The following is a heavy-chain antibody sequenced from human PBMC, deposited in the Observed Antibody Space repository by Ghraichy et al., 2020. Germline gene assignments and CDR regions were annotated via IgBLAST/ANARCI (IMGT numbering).Heavy chain of an antibody. CDR1: GGPVNSDDDA. CDR2: IYYAGGSI. Sequence: SETLSLTCLVSGGPVNSDDDAWTWIRLPPGKGLEWIGSIYYAGGSIYYNPSLKSRVTISVDTSKNQFSLRLGSVAAEDTATYFCARGRSSGRGDWFESWGLGTLVTVSS. V-gene: IGHV4-39*01. D-gene: IGHD1-26*01. J-gene: IGHJ5*01. CDR3: ARGRSSGRGDWFES.